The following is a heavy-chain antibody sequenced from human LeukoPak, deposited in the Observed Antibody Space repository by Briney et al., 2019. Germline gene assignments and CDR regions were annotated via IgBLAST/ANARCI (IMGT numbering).Heavy chain of an antibody. CDR1: GGTFTSYA. V-gene: IGHV1-69*04. Sequence: GSSVKVSCKASGGTFTSYALSWVRQAPGQGLEWMGRIIPILGIANYAQKFQGRVTITADKSTSTAYMEPSSLRSEDTAVYYCARNTYEGWFDPWGQGTLVTVSS. CDR3: ARNTYEGWFDP. J-gene: IGHJ5*02. CDR2: IIPILGIA. D-gene: IGHD3-22*01.